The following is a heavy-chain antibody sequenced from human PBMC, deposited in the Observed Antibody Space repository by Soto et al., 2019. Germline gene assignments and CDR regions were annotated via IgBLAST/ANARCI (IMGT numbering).Heavy chain of an antibody. V-gene: IGHV3-30*18. CDR1: GFTFSSYG. CDR3: AKDLARLTFFDY. D-gene: IGHD6-6*01. J-gene: IGHJ4*02. Sequence: RRLSCAASGFTFSSYGMHWVRQAPGKGLEWVAVISYDGSNKYYADSVKGRFTISRDNSKNTLYLQMNSLRAEDTAVYYCAKDLARLTFFDYWGQGTLVTVSS. CDR2: ISYDGSNK.